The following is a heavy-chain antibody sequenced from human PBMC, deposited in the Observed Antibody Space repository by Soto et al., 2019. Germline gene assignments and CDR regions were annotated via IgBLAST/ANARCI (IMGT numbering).Heavy chain of an antibody. CDR2: IYYSGST. CDR3: ARDSVGWFDP. J-gene: IGHJ5*02. Sequence: SETLSLTCTVSGGSISSRGYYWSWIRQHPGKGLEWIGYIYYSGSTNYNPSLKSRVTISVDTSKNQFSLKLSSVTAADTAVYYCARDSVGWFDPWGQGTLVTVSS. D-gene: IGHD3-16*01. V-gene: IGHV4-61*08. CDR1: GGSISSRGYY.